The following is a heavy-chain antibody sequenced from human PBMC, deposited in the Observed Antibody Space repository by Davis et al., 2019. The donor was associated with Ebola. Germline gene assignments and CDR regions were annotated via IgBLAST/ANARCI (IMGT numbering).Heavy chain of an antibody. CDR2: IIPIFGTA. V-gene: IGHV1-69*13. CDR3: ARGGFSGWHRYYGMDV. J-gene: IGHJ6*02. Sequence: SVKVSCKASGGTFSSYAISWVRQAPGQGLEWMGGIIPIFGTANYAQKFQGRVTITADESTSTAYMELSSLRSEDTAVYYCARGGFSGWHRYYGMDVWGQGTTVTVSS. CDR1: GGTFSSYA. D-gene: IGHD6-19*01.